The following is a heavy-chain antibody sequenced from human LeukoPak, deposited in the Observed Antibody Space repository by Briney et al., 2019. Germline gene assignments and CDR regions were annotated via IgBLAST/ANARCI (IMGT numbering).Heavy chain of an antibody. CDR3: AELGITMIGGV. V-gene: IGHV3-48*04. J-gene: IGHJ6*04. Sequence: PGGSLRLSCAASGFTFSSYSMNWVRQAPGKGLEWVSYISSSGSTIYYADSVKGRFTISRDNAKNSLYLQMNILRAEDTAVYYCAELGITMIGGVWGKGTTVTISS. CDR1: GFTFSSYS. D-gene: IGHD3-10*02. CDR2: ISSSGSTI.